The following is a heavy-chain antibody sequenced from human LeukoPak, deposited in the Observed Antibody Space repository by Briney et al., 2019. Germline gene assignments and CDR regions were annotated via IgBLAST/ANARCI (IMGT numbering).Heavy chain of an antibody. Sequence: GESLKISCTGTGYSLRSYWIGWVGQMPGKDMEWMGVIYPGDSRTRYNPSLQGQVTISVDKSINTAYLEWVSLKASDTAMYYCACRDLTSTWSYPWGQGTLVTVSS. CDR1: GYSLRSYW. CDR3: ACRDLTSTWSYP. CDR2: IYPGDSRT. J-gene: IGHJ5*02. D-gene: IGHD2-2*01. V-gene: IGHV5-51*01.